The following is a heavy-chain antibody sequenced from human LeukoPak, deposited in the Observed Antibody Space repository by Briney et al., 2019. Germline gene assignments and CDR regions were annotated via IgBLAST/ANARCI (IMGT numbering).Heavy chain of an antibody. Sequence: SETLSLTCSVSGDSISYFYWSWIRQAAGKGLEWIGRISGSGSTDYNASLKSRVTMSVDTSKNQLSLKVISVTAADTAVYYCARSVNVGPPDHWGQGTLVTVSS. CDR3: ARSVNVGPPDH. D-gene: IGHD2-8*01. J-gene: IGHJ4*02. V-gene: IGHV4-4*07. CDR1: GDSISYFY. CDR2: ISGSGST.